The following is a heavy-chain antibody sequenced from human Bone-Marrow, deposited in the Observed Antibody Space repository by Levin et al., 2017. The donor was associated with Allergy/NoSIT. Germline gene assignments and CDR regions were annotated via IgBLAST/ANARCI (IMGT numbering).Heavy chain of an antibody. D-gene: IGHD1-14*01. J-gene: IGHJ4*02. Sequence: GGSLRLSCKGSGYSFSTYWIAWVRQKPGKGREWMGITNPGDSETSYSPSFQGQVTMSVDKSRTTAYLHWPRVKASDTAIYYCARVDTTDFDYWGQGTLITVSS. V-gene: IGHV5-51*01. CDR2: TNPGDSET. CDR1: GYSFSTYW. CDR3: ARVDTTDFDY.